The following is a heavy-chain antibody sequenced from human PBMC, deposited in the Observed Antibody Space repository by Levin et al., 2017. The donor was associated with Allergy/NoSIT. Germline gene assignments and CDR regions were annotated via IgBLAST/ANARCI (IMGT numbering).Heavy chain of an antibody. J-gene: IGHJ6*02. D-gene: IGHD6-13*01. V-gene: IGHV4-59*01. CDR3: ASSPPSSWYIFGSRGMDG. Sequence: SETLSLTCTVSGGSISSYYWSWIRQPPGKGLEWIGYIYYSGSTNYNPSLKSRVTISVDTSKNQFSLKLSSVTAADTAVYYCASSPPSSWYIFGSRGMDGWGQGTTVTVSS. CDR2: IYYSGST. CDR1: GGSISSYY.